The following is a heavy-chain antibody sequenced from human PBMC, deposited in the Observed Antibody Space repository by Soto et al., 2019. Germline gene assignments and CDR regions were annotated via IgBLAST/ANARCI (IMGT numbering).Heavy chain of an antibody. J-gene: IGHJ4*02. D-gene: IGHD2-2*01. CDR1: GFTFSTYS. CDR3: ARVGGGVVVVPGVNSADY. Sequence: EVQLVESGGGLVKPGGSLRLSCAASGFTFSTYSMNWVRQAPGKGLEWVSSISGSGRYIYYADSVKGRFTISRENAENSLYLQMNSLRAEDTAVYYCARVGGGVVVVPGVNSADYWGQGTLVTVSS. CDR2: ISGSGRYI. V-gene: IGHV3-21*01.